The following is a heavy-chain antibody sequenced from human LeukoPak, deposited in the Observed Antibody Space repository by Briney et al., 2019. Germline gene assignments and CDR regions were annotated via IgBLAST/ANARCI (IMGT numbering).Heavy chain of an antibody. CDR2: IYHSGNT. Sequence: SETLSLTCTVSGYYVSSGYHWGWIRQPPGEGLEWIGSIYHSGNTYYNPSLKSRVTMSLDTSNNQFPLKLSSVTAADTAVYYGARHTTGMARFDYWGQGTLVTVSS. J-gene: IGHJ4*02. CDR3: ARHTTGMARFDY. V-gene: IGHV4-38-2*02. D-gene: IGHD5-18*01. CDR1: GYYVSSGYH.